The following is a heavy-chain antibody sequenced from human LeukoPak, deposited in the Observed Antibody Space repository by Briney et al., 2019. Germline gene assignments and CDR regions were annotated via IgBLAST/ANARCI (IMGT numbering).Heavy chain of an antibody. CDR3: ARTPITIFGVVIIPVFNAFDI. V-gene: IGHV4-4*07. J-gene: IGHJ3*02. Sequence: SETLSLTCTVSGGSTSSYYWSWIRQPAGKGLEWIGRIYTSGSTNYNPSLKSRVTMSVDTSKNQFSLKLSSVTAADTAVYYCARTPITIFGVVIIPVFNAFDIWGQGTMVTVSS. CDR2: IYTSGST. D-gene: IGHD3-3*01. CDR1: GGSTSSYY.